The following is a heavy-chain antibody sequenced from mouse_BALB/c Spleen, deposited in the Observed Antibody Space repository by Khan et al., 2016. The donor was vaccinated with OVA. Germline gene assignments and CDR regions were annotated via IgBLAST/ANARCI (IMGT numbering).Heavy chain of an antibody. CDR1: GFTFSDYG. J-gene: IGHJ3*01. CDR3: ARGGGTAPFAD. V-gene: IGHV5-15*02. CDR2: ISDLAYTI. Sequence: EVELVESGGGLVQPGGSRKLSCAASGFTFSDYGMAWVRQAPGKGPEWVAFISDLAYTIYYGDAVTGRFTISRENAKNPMYQEMSRMRSEETATYYCARGGGTAPFADWGLGTLVTVSA. D-gene: IGHD1-2*01.